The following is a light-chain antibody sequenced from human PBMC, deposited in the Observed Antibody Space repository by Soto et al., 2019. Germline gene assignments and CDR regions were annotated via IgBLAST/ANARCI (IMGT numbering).Light chain of an antibody. CDR3: QQRSNWPPPYT. CDR2: DAS. Sequence: EIVWTQSPATLYLSPGERATLSCRASQSVSSYLAWYQQKPGQAPRLLIYDASNRATGIPARFSGSGSGTDFTLTISSLEPEDFAVYYCQQRSNWPPPYTFGQGTKVEIK. CDR1: QSVSSY. V-gene: IGKV3-11*01. J-gene: IGKJ2*01.